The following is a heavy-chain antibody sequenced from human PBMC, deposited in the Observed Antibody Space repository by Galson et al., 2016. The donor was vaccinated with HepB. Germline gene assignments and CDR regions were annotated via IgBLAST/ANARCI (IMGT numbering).Heavy chain of an antibody. CDR1: GYTLTSYG. D-gene: IGHD3/OR15-3a*01. CDR2: ISGYNGNT. Sequence: SVKVSCKASGYTLTSYGISWVRQAPGQGLEWMGWISGYNGNTNYAQKFRGRVTMTRDTSTGTAYMELRSLRSDDTAVYYCARDTNGLNDFWTGRHMDIWGKGTTVTVSS. J-gene: IGHJ6*03. CDR3: ARDTNGLNDFWTGRHMDI. V-gene: IGHV1-18*04.